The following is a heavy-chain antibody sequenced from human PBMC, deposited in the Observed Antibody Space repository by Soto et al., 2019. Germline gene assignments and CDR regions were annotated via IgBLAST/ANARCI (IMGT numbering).Heavy chain of an antibody. CDR1: AYTFTNYA. Sequence: QVQLVQSGAEVKKPGASVRVSCQTSAYTFTNYAVSSVRQAPGQGLEWMGWISGDNGNTIYAQKFQGRVTMTTDTSTRKAYMELRSLRSDDTAVYYCATGLLGYCSGGSCYPDSWGQGTLVTVSS. V-gene: IGHV1-18*01. J-gene: IGHJ4*02. CDR3: ATGLLGYCSGGSCYPDS. D-gene: IGHD2-15*01. CDR2: ISGDNGNT.